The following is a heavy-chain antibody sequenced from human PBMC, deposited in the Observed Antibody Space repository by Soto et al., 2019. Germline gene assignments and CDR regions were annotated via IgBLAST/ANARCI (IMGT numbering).Heavy chain of an antibody. V-gene: IGHV3-33*01. D-gene: IGHD3-22*01. CDR3: ARPYYDSSGYYGPNPSYYFDY. CDR2: IWYDGSNK. Sequence: PGRSLRLSWAASGFNFSSYGMHWISQAQGKGLEWVAVIWYDGSNKYYADSVKGRFTISRDNSKNTLYLQMNSLRAEDTAVYYCARPYYDSSGYYGPNPSYYFDYWGQGTLVTVSS. J-gene: IGHJ4*02. CDR1: GFNFSSYG.